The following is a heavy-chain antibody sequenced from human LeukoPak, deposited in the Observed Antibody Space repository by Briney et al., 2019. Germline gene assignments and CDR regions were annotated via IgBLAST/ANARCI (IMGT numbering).Heavy chain of an antibody. J-gene: IGHJ4*02. CDR1: GFMFTKYG. V-gene: IGHV1-69*05. Sequence: SVKVSCKASGFMFTKYGISWVRQAPGQGLEWMGGIIPIFGTANYAQKFQGRVTITTDESTSTAYMELSSLRSEDTAVYYCARDRDSGSPQVYFDYWGQGTLVTVSS. D-gene: IGHD1-26*01. CDR2: IIPIFGTA. CDR3: ARDRDSGSPQVYFDY.